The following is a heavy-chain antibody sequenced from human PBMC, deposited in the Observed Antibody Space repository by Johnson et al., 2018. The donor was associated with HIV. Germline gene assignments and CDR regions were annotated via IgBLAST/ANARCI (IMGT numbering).Heavy chain of an antibody. Sequence: QVLLVESGGGVVQPGRSLRLSCAASGFTFINYAMHWVRQAPGKGLEWVAVISYDGSNKYYADSVKGRFTISRDNSKNTLYLQMNSLRAEDTAVYYCAKEGWAAAQEGWGAFDIWGQGTMVTAAS. D-gene: IGHD6-13*01. J-gene: IGHJ3*02. CDR2: ISYDGSNK. CDR3: AKEGWAAAQEGWGAFDI. CDR1: GFTFINYA. V-gene: IGHV3-30*04.